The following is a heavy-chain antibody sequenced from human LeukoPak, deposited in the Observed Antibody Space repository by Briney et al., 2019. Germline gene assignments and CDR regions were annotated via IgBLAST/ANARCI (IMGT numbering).Heavy chain of an antibody. D-gene: IGHD3-22*01. Sequence: PGGSLRLSCAASGFAFDDYAMHWVRQAPGKGLEWVSLISGDGGSTYYADSVKGRFTISRGNSKNSLYLQMNSLRTEDTALYYCAKDYYEGFDPWGQGTLVTVSS. V-gene: IGHV3-43*02. CDR2: ISGDGGST. CDR3: AKDYYEGFDP. CDR1: GFAFDDYA. J-gene: IGHJ5*02.